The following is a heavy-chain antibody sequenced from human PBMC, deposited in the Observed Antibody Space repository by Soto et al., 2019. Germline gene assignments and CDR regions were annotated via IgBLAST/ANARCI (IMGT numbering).Heavy chain of an antibody. CDR1: GLALRSTG. CDR2: ITYDGSNK. Sequence: PGRSLRLSCGASGLALRSTGMAWVGQAPGKGLEGVAVITYDGSNKYYADSSKGRFTIPRDNPKNPPYLQMTSLRAEDTAVYSCAKPLGGWYCSYLDVWGQGTLVTVSS. V-gene: IGHV3-30*18. J-gene: IGHJ4*02. D-gene: IGHD2-15*01. CDR3: AKPLGGWYCSYLDV.